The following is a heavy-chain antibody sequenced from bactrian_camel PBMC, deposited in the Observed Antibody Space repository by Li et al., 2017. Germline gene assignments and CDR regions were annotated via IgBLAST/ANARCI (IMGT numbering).Heavy chain of an antibody. CDR1: DFAFSSGH. D-gene: IGHD2*01. J-gene: IGHJ6*01. V-gene: IGHV3-2*01. CDR2: IYTGDGTT. CDR3: ALHCASYPPGF. Sequence: HVQLVESGGGLVQPGWSLRLSCAGSDFAFSSGHINWVRQAPGKGLEWVSNIYTGDGTTNYADSVKGRFTISRDNAKNTLYLQMNSLKTEDTAVYYCALHCASYPPGFWGQGTQVTVS.